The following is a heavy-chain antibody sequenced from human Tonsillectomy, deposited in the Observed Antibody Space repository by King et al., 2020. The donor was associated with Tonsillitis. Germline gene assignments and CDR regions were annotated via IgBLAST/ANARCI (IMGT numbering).Heavy chain of an antibody. CDR1: GFTFSRYS. D-gene: IGHD6-13*01. Sequence: VQLVESGGGLVKPGGSLRLSCAASGFTFSRYSMNWVRQAPGKGLEWVSSISSSSYIYYADSVKGRFTISRDNAKNSLYLQMNSLRAEDTAVYYCARDVAAAMFDYWGQGTLVTVSS. J-gene: IGHJ4*02. CDR2: ISSSSYI. V-gene: IGHV3-21*01. CDR3: ARDVAAAMFDY.